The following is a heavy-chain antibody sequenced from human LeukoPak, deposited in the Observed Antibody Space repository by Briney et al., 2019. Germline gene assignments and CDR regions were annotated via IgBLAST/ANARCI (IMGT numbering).Heavy chain of an antibody. CDR3: ARDDRRVTIFGVVDAFDI. J-gene: IGHJ3*02. V-gene: IGHV1-2*02. D-gene: IGHD3-3*01. Sequence: ASVKVSCKASGYTFTGYYMHWVRQAPGQGLEWMGWINPNSGGTNYAQKFQGRVTITTDESTSTAYMELSSLRSEDTAVYYCARDDRRVTIFGVVDAFDIWGQGTMVTVSS. CDR2: INPNSGGT. CDR1: GYTFTGYY.